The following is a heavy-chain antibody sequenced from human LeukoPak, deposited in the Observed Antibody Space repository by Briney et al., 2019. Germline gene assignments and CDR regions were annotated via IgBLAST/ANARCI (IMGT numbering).Heavy chain of an antibody. V-gene: IGHV1-2*02. J-gene: IGHJ2*01. CDR2: INPNSGGT. D-gene: IGHD3/OR15-3a*01. CDR1: GYTFTGYY. CDR3: ARREIFDFYRSSNWYFDL. Sequence: ASVKVSCKASGYTFTGYYMHWVRQAPGQGLEWMGWINPNSGGTNYAQKFQGRVTMTRDTSISTAYMELSRLRSDDTAVYYCARREIFDFYRSSNWYFDLWGRGTPVTVSS.